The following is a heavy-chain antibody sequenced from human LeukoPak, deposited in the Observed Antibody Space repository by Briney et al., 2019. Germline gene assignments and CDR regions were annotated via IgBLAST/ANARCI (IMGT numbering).Heavy chain of an antibody. D-gene: IGHD1-7*01. Sequence: SETLSLTCTVSGGSISSYYWSWIRQPPGKGLEWIGSISYSGSTNYNPSLKSRVTISVGTSKKQFSLKLTSVTAADTAVYYCARDGITGTTATAFDIWGQGTMVTVSS. V-gene: IGHV4-59*01. CDR1: GGSISSYY. CDR3: ARDGITGTTATAFDI. J-gene: IGHJ3*02. CDR2: ISYSGST.